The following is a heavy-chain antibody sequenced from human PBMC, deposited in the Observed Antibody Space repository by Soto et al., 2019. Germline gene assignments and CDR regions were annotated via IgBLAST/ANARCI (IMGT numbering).Heavy chain of an antibody. CDR1: GFAFSTFA. CDR2: ISVSGNNA. V-gene: IGHV3-23*01. CDR3: ARDQLRPGILYSLGVLLPEYGL. Sequence: PGGSLRLSCTASGFAFSTFAMTWVRQAPGKGLEWVAAISVSGNNAYYADSVKGRFTISRDNSQNSVFLQMSSLRADDTAVYYXARDQLRPGILYSLGVLLPEYGLWGQGTLLTV. D-gene: IGHD3-22*01. J-gene: IGHJ4*02.